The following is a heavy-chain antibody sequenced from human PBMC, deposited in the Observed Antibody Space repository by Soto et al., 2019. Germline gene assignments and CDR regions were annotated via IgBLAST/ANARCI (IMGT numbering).Heavy chain of an antibody. D-gene: IGHD3-10*01. Sequence: QVQLVQSGAEMKKPGDSVRVSCTASGYIFTSYDMQWVRQAPGQGLEWMGWINPGNGKTNYSQKFQGRVTITMDTVASTVYMELSSLTYRDTATYFCARVVRHVSGSGDNWFDPGGQGSRGTVA. V-gene: IGHV1-3*01. J-gene: IGHJ5*02. CDR3: ARVVRHVSGSGDNWFDP. CDR1: GYIFTSYD. CDR2: INPGNGKT.